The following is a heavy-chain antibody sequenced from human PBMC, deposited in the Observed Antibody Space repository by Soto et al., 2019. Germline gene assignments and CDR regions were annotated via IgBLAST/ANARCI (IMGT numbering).Heavy chain of an antibody. CDR2: TNHSGST. Sequence: SETLSLTCAVYGGSFSGYYWSWIRQPPGKGLEWIGETNHSGSTNYNPSLKSRVTISVDTSKNQFSLKLSSVTAADTAVYYCARGNRDTAMVRKTYCFDYWGQGTLVTVSS. CDR3: ARGNRDTAMVRKTYCFDY. CDR1: GGSFSGYY. J-gene: IGHJ4*02. D-gene: IGHD5-18*01. V-gene: IGHV4-34*01.